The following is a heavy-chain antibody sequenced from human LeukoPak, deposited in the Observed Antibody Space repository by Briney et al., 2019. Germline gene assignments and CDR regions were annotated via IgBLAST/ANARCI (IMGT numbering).Heavy chain of an antibody. CDR3: ARGYSSGWPPGPYYYYGMDV. CDR2: INHSGST. J-gene: IGHJ6*02. Sequence: GSLRLSCAASGFTVSSNYMSWIRQPPGKGLEWIGEINHSGSTNYNPSLKSRVTISVDTSKNQFSLKLSSVTAADTAVYYCARGYSSGWPPGPYYYYGMDVWGQGTTVTVSS. D-gene: IGHD6-19*01. CDR1: GFTVSSNY. V-gene: IGHV4-34*01.